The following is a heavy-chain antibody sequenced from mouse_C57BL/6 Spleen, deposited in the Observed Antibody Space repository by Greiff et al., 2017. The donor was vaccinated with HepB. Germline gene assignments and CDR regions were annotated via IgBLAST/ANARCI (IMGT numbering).Heavy chain of an antibody. Sequence: VTLQESGAELARPGASVKMSCKASGYTFTSYTMHWVKQRPGQGLEWIGYINPSSGYTKYNQKFKDKATLTADKSSSTAYMQLSSLTSEDSAVYDCARSPLYYGSSYFDYWGQGTTRTVSS. CDR3: ARSPLYYGSSYFDY. CDR2: INPSSGYT. D-gene: IGHD1-1*01. J-gene: IGHJ2*01. CDR1: GYTFTSYT. V-gene: IGHV1-4*01.